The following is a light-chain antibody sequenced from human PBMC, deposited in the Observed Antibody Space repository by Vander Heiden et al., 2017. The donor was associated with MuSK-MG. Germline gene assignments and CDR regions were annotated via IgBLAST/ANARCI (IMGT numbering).Light chain of an antibody. CDR1: QSVSSSY. J-gene: IGKJ1*01. Sequence: IVLTQSPGTLSLSPGERATLSCRASQSVSSSYLAWYQQKPGQAPRLLIYGASSRATGIPDRFSGSGSGTDFTLTISRLEPEDFAVYYWQQYGAWTCGQGTKVEIK. CDR2: GAS. V-gene: IGKV3-20*01. CDR3: QQYGAWT.